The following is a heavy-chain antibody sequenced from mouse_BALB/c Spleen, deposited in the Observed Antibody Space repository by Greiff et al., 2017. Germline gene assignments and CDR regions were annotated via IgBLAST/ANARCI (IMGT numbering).Heavy chain of an antibody. CDR2: INSNGGST. CDR3: ARDRGYYGYDGGFAY. D-gene: IGHD2-2*01. V-gene: IGHV5-6-3*01. CDR1: GFTFSSYG. J-gene: IGHJ3*01. Sequence: EVHLVESGGGLVQPGGSLKLSCAASGFTFSSYGMSWVRQTPDKRLELVATINSNGGSTYYPDSVKGRFTISRDNAKNTLYLQMSSLKSEDTAMYYCARDRGYYGYDGGFAYWGQGTLVTVSA.